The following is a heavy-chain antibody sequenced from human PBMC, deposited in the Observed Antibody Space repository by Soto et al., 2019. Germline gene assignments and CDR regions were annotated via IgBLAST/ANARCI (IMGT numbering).Heavy chain of an antibody. V-gene: IGHV1-69*13. CDR3: AKDVWFGEYNKPGPSYAMDV. J-gene: IGHJ6*02. CDR2: IIPIFGTA. Sequence: SVKVSCKASGGTFSSYAISWVRQAPGQGLEWMGGIIPIFGTANYAQKFQGRVTITADESTSTAYMELSSLRSEDTAVYYCAKDVWFGEYNKPGPSYAMDVRAQRTTVTVSS. D-gene: IGHD3-10*01. CDR1: GGTFSSYA.